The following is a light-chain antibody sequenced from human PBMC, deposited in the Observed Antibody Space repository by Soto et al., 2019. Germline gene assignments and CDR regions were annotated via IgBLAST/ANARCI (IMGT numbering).Light chain of an antibody. CDR1: QSVSSTY. CDR3: QQYGSSPRT. J-gene: IGKJ3*01. Sequence: EIVLTQSPGTLSLSPGEGATLSCRASQSVSSTYLAWYQQRPGQAPRLLMYGASSRATGIPDRFSGSGSGTDFTLVISRLEPEDFAVYYCQQYGSSPRTFGPGTKVDIK. V-gene: IGKV3-20*01. CDR2: GAS.